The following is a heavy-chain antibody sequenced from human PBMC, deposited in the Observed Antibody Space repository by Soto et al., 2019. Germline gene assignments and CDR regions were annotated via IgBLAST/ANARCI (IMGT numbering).Heavy chain of an antibody. V-gene: IGHV1-69*13. J-gene: IGHJ1*01. D-gene: IGHD6-19*01. Sequence: GASVKVSCKASGGTFSIYAISWVRQAPGQGLEWMGGIIPIFGTANYAQKFQGRVTITADESTSTAYMELSSLRSEDTAVYYCARAGSIAVAGTLAEYFQHWGQGTLVNV. CDR3: ARAGSIAVAGTLAEYFQH. CDR2: IIPIFGTA. CDR1: GGTFSIYA.